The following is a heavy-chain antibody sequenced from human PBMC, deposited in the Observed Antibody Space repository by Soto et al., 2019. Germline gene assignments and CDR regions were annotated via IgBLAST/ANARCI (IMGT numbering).Heavy chain of an antibody. V-gene: IGHV1-3*01. D-gene: IGHD3-10*01. Sequence: QVQLVQSGAEVKKPGASVKVSCKASGYTFTSYAMHWVRQAPGQRLEWMGWINAGNGNTKYSQKFQGRVTITRDTSASTAYMELSSLRSEDTAVYYCARDSGGFGELYASDIWGQGTMVTVSS. CDR3: ARDSGGFGELYASDI. J-gene: IGHJ3*02. CDR1: GYTFTSYA. CDR2: INAGNGNT.